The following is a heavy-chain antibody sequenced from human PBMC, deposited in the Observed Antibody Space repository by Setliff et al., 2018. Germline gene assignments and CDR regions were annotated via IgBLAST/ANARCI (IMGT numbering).Heavy chain of an antibody. J-gene: IGHJ4*02. CDR1: GGSFSGYY. CDR3: ARDIGYTYGVDY. Sequence: PSETLSLTCAVYGGSFSGYYWSWIRQPPGKGLEWIGEINHSGSTNYNPSLKSRVTILVDTSKNQFSLELTSVTAADTAVYYCARDIGYTYGVDYWGQGVLVTVSS. D-gene: IGHD5-18*01. CDR2: INHSGST. V-gene: IGHV4-34*01.